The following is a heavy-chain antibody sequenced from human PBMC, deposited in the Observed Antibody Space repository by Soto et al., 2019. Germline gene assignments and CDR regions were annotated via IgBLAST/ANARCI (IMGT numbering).Heavy chain of an antibody. D-gene: IGHD3-22*01. V-gene: IGHV3-23*01. Sequence: PGGSLRLSCAASGFTFSSYAMSWVRQAPGKGLEWVSAISGSGGSTYYADSVKGRFTISRDNSKNTLYLQMNSLRAEDTAVYYCAKDYYDSSGYYYVYWFDPWGQGTLVTVSS. CDR2: ISGSGGST. J-gene: IGHJ5*02. CDR3: AKDYYDSSGYYYVYWFDP. CDR1: GFTFSSYA.